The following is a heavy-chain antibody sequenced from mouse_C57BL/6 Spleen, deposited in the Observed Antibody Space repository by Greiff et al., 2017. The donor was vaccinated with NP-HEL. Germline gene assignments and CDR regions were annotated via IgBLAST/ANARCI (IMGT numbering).Heavy chain of an antibody. Sequence: VQLQQPGTELVKPGASVKLSCKASGYTFTSYWMHWVQQRPGQGLEWIGNINPSNGGTNYNEKFKSKATLTVDKSSSTAYMQLSSLTSEDSAVYYCARQDLPVVAPFDYWGQGTTLTVSS. J-gene: IGHJ2*01. CDR3: ARQDLPVVAPFDY. CDR2: INPSNGGT. CDR1: GYTFTSYW. D-gene: IGHD1-1*01. V-gene: IGHV1-53*01.